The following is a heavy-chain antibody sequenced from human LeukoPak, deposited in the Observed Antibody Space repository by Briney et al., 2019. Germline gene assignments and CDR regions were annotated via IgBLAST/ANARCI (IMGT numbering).Heavy chain of an antibody. CDR2: INPSGGST. CDR3: AWAYYDISAGCGY. CDR1: GYTFTSYS. D-gene: IGHD3-22*01. Sequence: EASVKVSCKASGYTFTSYSMHWVRQAPGQGLEWMGIINPSGGSTTYAQHFQGRVTMTRDMSTSTVYMELSSLRSEDTAVYYCAWAYYDISAGCGYWGQGTLVTVSS. V-gene: IGHV1-46*01. J-gene: IGHJ4*02.